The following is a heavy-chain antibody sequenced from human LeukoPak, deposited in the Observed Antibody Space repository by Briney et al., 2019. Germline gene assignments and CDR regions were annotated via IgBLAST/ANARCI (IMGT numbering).Heavy chain of an antibody. CDR3: ARAEYYYDSSGYYARLEYNWFDP. D-gene: IGHD3-22*01. CDR1: GGSINNYY. V-gene: IGHV4-59*12. J-gene: IGHJ5*02. CDR2: IFYNGNT. Sequence: PSETLSLTCTVSGGSINNYYWSWIRQPPGKGLEWIGYIFYNGNTKYNPPLKSRATISVDKSKNQFSLKLSSVTAADTAVYYCARAEYYYDSSGYYARLEYNWFDPWGQGTLVTVSS.